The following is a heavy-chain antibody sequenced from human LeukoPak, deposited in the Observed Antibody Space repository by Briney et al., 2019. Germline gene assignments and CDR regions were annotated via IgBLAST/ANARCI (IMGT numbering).Heavy chain of an antibody. V-gene: IGHV3-7*01. Sequence: GGSLRLSCAASGFTFSSYRMSWVRQAPGKGLEWVANIKQDGSEKYYVDSVKGRFTISRDNAKNSLYLQMNSLRAEDTAVYYCARDGVTMVRGPGLGYYYYYMDVWGKGTTVTVSS. CDR3: ARDGVTMVRGPGLGYYYYYMDV. CDR2: IKQDGSEK. CDR1: GFTFSSYR. D-gene: IGHD3-10*01. J-gene: IGHJ6*03.